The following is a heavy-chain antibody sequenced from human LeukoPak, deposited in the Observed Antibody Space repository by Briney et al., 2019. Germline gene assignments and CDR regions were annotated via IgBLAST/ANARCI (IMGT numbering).Heavy chain of an antibody. V-gene: IGHV1-18*01. Sequence: AASVKVSCKASGYTFTGYGISWVRQAPGQGLEWMGWISAYNGNTNYAQKLQGRVTMTTDTSTSTAYMELRSLRSDDTAVYYCARAPPYRWFGELLNYWGQGTLVTVSS. CDR1: GYTFTGYG. J-gene: IGHJ4*02. D-gene: IGHD3-10*01. CDR3: ARAPPYRWFGELLNY. CDR2: ISAYNGNT.